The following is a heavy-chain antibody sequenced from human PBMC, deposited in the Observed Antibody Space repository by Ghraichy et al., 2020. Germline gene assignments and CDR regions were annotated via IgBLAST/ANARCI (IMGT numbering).Heavy chain of an antibody. V-gene: IGHV3-7*01. CDR3: ARKNGIVVVPAAISWFDP. CDR2: IKQDGSEK. J-gene: IGHJ5*02. D-gene: IGHD2-2*02. CDR1: GFTFSSYW. Sequence: GGSLRLSCAASGFTFSSYWMSWVRQAPGKGLEWVANIKQDGSEKYYVDSVKGRFTISRDNAKNSLYLQMNSLRAEDTAVYYCARKNGIVVVPAAISWFDPWGQGTLVTVSS.